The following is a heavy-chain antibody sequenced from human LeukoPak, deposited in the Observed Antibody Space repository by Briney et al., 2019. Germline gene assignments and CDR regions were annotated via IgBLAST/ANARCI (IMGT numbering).Heavy chain of an antibody. CDR2: ITGSGAGT. Sequence: PGGSLRLSCAASGFTFSSYAMNWVRQAPGKGPEWVSAITGSGAGTYYADSVKGRFTISRDNSKNTLYLQMNSLRAEDTAVYFCAKLGCSGGSCHNLNFWGQGTLVTVSS. J-gene: IGHJ4*02. V-gene: IGHV3-23*01. D-gene: IGHD2-15*01. CDR1: GFTFSSYA. CDR3: AKLGCSGGSCHNLNF.